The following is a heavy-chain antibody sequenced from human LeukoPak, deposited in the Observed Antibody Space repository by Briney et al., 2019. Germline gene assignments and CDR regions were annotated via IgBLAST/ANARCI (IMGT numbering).Heavy chain of an antibody. J-gene: IGHJ5*02. Sequence: SVKVSCKASGGTFSSYAISWVRQAPGQGLEWMGRIIPILGIANYAQKFQGRVTITADKSTSTAYMELRSLRSDDTAVYYCARDLSDYPNWFDPWGQGTLVTVSS. CDR2: IIPILGIA. D-gene: IGHD4-11*01. V-gene: IGHV1-69*04. CDR3: ARDLSDYPNWFDP. CDR1: GGTFSSYA.